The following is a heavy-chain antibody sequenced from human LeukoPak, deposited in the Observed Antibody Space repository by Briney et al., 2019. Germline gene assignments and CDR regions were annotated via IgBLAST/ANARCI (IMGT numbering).Heavy chain of an antibody. CDR1: GFTFSSYW. Sequence: GGSLRLSCAASGFTFSSYWMSWVRQAPGKGLEWVANIKQDGSEKYYVDSVKGRFTISRDNVKNSLYLQMNSLRAEDTAVYYCARLGYYDSSGYYNYWGQGTLVTVSS. CDR3: ARLGYYDSSGYYNY. V-gene: IGHV3-7*01. J-gene: IGHJ4*02. CDR2: IKQDGSEK. D-gene: IGHD3-22*01.